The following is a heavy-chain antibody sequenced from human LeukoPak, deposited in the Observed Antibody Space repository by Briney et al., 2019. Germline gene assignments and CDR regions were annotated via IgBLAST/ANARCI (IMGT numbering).Heavy chain of an antibody. Sequence: GGSLRLSCAASGFTFSSYAMHWVRQAPGKGLEWVAVISYDGSSKYYADSVKGRFTISRDNSKNTLYLQMNSLRAEDTAVYYCARSSRGGWVQLWLLSDDWFDPWGQGTLVTVSS. CDR3: ARSSRGGWVQLWLLSDDWFDP. CDR1: GFTFSSYA. J-gene: IGHJ5*02. D-gene: IGHD5-18*01. CDR2: ISYDGSSK. V-gene: IGHV3-30*04.